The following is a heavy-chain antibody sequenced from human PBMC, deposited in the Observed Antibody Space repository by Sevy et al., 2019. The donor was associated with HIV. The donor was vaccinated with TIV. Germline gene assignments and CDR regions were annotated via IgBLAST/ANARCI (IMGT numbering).Heavy chain of an antibody. J-gene: IGHJ4*02. Sequence: SETLSLTCTVSGGSISSYYWSWIQQPPGKGLEWIGYIYYSGSTNYNPSLKSRVTISVDTSKNQFSLKLSSVTAADTAVYYCARHVPTYYYDSSGFDYWGQGTLVTVSS. CDR1: GGSISSYY. CDR2: IYYSGST. D-gene: IGHD3-22*01. V-gene: IGHV4-59*08. CDR3: ARHVPTYYYDSSGFDY.